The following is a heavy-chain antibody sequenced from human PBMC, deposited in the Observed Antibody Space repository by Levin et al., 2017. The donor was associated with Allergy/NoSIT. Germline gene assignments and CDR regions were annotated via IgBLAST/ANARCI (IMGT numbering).Heavy chain of an antibody. J-gene: IGHJ6*02. V-gene: IGHV3-7*01. CDR1: GFTFSSYW. Sequence: PGGSLRLSCAASGFTFSSYWMSWVRQAPGKGLDWVANIKQDGSEKYYVDSVKGRFTISRDNAKNSLYLQMNSLRAEDTAVYYCAREGLMVYAVMYDYYGMDVWGQGTTVTVSS. CDR2: IKQDGSEK. D-gene: IGHD2-8*01. CDR3: AREGLMVYAVMYDYYGMDV.